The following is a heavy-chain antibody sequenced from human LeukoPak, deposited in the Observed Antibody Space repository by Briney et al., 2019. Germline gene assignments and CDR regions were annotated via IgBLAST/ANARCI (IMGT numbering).Heavy chain of an antibody. CDR3: ARVWSPPYTSNWPSYFDW. J-gene: IGHJ4*02. CDR2: ISSTGRFI. V-gene: IGHV3-21*01. CDR1: GDSILSSDY. D-gene: IGHD6-13*01. Sequence: PSETLSLTCSVSGDSILSSDYYWAWIRQPPGTGLEWVSSISSTGRFIYHEDSLKGRFSISRDNARKSLYLQMDNLRAEDTAIYYCARVWSPPYTSNWPSYFDWWGQGTLVTVSS.